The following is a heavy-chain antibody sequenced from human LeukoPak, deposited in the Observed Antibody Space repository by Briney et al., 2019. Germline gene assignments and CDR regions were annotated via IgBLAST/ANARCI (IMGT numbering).Heavy chain of an antibody. CDR3: ARDLLVHNWFDP. J-gene: IGHJ5*02. CDR2: INPNSGGT. D-gene: IGHD6-13*01. CDR1: GYTFTGYY. V-gene: IGHV1-2*02. Sequence: ASVKVSCKASGYTFTGYYMHWVRRAPGQGLEWMGWINPNSGGTNYAQKFQGRVTMTRDTSISTAYMGLSRLRSDDTAVYYCARDLLVHNWFDPWGQGTLVTVSS.